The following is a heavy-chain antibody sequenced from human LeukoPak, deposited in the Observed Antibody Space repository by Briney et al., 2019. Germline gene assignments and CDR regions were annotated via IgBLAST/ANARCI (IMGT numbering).Heavy chain of an antibody. Sequence: PGRSLRLSCAASGFTFSSYGMHWVRQAPGKGLEWVAVIWYDGSNKYYADSVKGRFTISRDNSKNTQYLQMNSLRAEDTAVYYCARDGAYSSSWYYFDYWGQGTLVTVSS. J-gene: IGHJ4*02. D-gene: IGHD6-13*01. CDR2: IWYDGSNK. V-gene: IGHV3-33*01. CDR1: GFTFSSYG. CDR3: ARDGAYSSSWYYFDY.